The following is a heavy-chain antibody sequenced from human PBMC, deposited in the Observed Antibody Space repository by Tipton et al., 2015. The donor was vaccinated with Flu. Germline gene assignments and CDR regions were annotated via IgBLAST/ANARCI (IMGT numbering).Heavy chain of an antibody. D-gene: IGHD1-14*01. CDR3: GGGSQPRNTEMLPGPNRRVFDI. Sequence: QLVQSGAEVKKPGSSVKVSCKASGGTFSSYAISWVRQAPGQGLEWMGGIIPIFGTANYAQKFQGRVTITADESTSTAYMELSSRGSEDAAVFFWGGGSQPRNTEMLPGPNRRVFDIGGQGTRVPASS. CDR1: GGTFSSYA. J-gene: IGHJ3*02. CDR2: IIPIFGTA. V-gene: IGHV1-69*01.